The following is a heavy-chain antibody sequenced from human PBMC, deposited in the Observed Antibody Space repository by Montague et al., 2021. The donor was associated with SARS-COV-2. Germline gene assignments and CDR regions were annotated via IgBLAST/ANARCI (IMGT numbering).Heavy chain of an antibody. CDR3: ARVISRQNNIVVVGLYYFDY. Sequence: ETLSLTCTVSGXSISSSSYYWGWIRQPPGKGLEWIGSIYYSGSTYYNPSVKSRVTISVDTSKNQFSLKLSSVTAADTAVYYCARVISRQNNIVVVGLYYFDYWGQGTLVTVSS. D-gene: IGHD2-15*01. CDR2: IYYSGST. J-gene: IGHJ4*02. CDR1: GXSISSSSYY. V-gene: IGHV4-39*07.